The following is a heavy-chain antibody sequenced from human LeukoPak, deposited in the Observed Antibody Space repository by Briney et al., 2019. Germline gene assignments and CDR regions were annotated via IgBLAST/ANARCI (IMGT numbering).Heavy chain of an antibody. J-gene: IGHJ4*02. D-gene: IGHD6-6*01. CDR2: IYYSGIT. Sequence: SETLSLTCTVSGGSISSSSYYWGCIRQPPGKGLEWIGRIYYSGITYYNPSLKSQVTISVDTPKNQFSLKLSSVTAADTAVYYCARLTASGIAARPMGFDYWGQGTLVTVSS. CDR3: ARLTASGIAARPMGFDY. V-gene: IGHV4-39*01. CDR1: GGSISSSSYY.